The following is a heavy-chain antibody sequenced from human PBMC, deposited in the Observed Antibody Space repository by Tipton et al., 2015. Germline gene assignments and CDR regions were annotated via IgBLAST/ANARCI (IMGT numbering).Heavy chain of an antibody. Sequence: TLSLTRDVSGYSISSGYYWGWIRQPPGKGLEWIGTIYYTGSTSYNPSLKSRVPISVDTSKNQFSLKLSSVTAADTAVYYCADPLYCSGGGCYPSGYWGQGTLVTVSS. CDR2: IYYTGST. V-gene: IGHV4-38-2*01. CDR3: ADPLYCSGGGCYPSGY. J-gene: IGHJ4*02. D-gene: IGHD2-15*01. CDR1: GYSISSGYY.